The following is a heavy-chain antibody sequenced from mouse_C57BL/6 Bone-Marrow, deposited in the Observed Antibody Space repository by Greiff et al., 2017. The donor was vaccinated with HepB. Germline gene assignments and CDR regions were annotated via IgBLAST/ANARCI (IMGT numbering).Heavy chain of an antibody. CDR3: ARSPHLTPFMDY. CDR2: ISDGGSYT. J-gene: IGHJ4*01. V-gene: IGHV5-4*03. CDR1: GFTFSSYA. D-gene: IGHD2-13*01. Sequence: EVKLQESGGGLVKPGGSLKLSCAASGFTFSSYAMSWVRQTPEKRLEWVATISDGGSYTYYPDNVKGRFTISRDNAKNNLYLQMSHLKSEDTAMYYCARSPHLTPFMDYWGQGTSVTVSS.